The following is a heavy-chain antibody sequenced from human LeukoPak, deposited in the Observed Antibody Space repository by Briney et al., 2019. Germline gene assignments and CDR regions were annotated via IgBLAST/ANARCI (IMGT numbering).Heavy chain of an antibody. V-gene: IGHV3-23*01. Sequence: GGSLRLSCAASGFTFTSYAISWVRQAPGKGLEWVSAISGSGGSTYSADSVKGRFTISRDNSKDTLYLQMNSLRAEDTAVYYCAKELIEDFRWNDPYYYYGMDVWGQGTTVTVSS. CDR3: AKELIEDFRWNDPYYYYGMDV. D-gene: IGHD1-1*01. CDR1: GFTFTSYA. CDR2: ISGSGGST. J-gene: IGHJ6*02.